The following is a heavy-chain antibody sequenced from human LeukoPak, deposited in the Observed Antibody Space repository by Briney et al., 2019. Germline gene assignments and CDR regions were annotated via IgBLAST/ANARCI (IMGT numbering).Heavy chain of an antibody. CDR3: ARPRGILFDDAFDI. Sequence: SETLSLTCAVYGGSFSGYYWSWIRQPPGKGLEWIGEINHSGSTNYNPSLKSRVTISVDTSKNQFSLKLSSVTAADTAVYYCARPRGILFDDAFDIWGQGTMVTVSS. J-gene: IGHJ3*02. D-gene: IGHD2-15*01. CDR2: INHSGST. CDR1: GGSFSGYY. V-gene: IGHV4-34*01.